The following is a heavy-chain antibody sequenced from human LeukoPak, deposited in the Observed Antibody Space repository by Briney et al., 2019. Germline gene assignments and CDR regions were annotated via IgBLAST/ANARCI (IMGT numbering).Heavy chain of an antibody. CDR1: GFTFSSYG. CDR2: IRYDGSNK. J-gene: IGHJ4*02. D-gene: IGHD4-17*01. Sequence: GGSLRLSCAASGFTFSSYGMHWVRQAPGKGLEWVAFIRYDGSNKYYADSVKGRFTISRDNSKNTLYLQMNSLRAEDTAVYYCVGDTVTTPNYWGQGTLVTVSS. CDR3: VGDTVTTPNY. V-gene: IGHV3-30*02.